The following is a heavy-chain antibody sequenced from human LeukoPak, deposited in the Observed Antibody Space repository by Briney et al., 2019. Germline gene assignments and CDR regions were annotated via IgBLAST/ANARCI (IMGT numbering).Heavy chain of an antibody. Sequence: SETLSLTCTVSGGSINSYYWSWIRQPPGKGLEWIGYIYYSGSTNYNPSLKSRVTISVDTSKNQFSLRLSSVPAADPAVYYCARVTGYMTEDYFDYWGQGTLITVSS. D-gene: IGHD6-13*01. J-gene: IGHJ4*02. CDR2: IYYSGST. V-gene: IGHV4-59*01. CDR1: GGSINSYY. CDR3: ARVTGYMTEDYFDY.